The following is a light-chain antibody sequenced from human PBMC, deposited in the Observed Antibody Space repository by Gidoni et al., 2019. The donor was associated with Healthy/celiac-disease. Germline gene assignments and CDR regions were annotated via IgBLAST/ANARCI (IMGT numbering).Light chain of an antibody. J-gene: IGKJ4*01. Sequence: DFVMGPSPLSLPVTPGEPASISCRSSQSLLHSNGYNYLDWYLQKPGQSPQLLIYLGSNRASGVPDRFSGSGSGTDFTLKISRVEAEDVGVYYCMQALQTPGHFGGGTKVEIK. CDR1: QSLLHSNGYNY. CDR3: MQALQTPGH. CDR2: LGS. V-gene: IGKV2-28*01.